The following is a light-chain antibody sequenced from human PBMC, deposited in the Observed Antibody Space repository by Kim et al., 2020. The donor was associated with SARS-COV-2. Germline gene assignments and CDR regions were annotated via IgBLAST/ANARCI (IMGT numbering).Light chain of an antibody. CDR2: LAS. Sequence: SASVGDRVTITCRASENIGTWLAWYQQKPGRAPSRLIYLASTLESGVPSRFSGTVSGTEFSLSITSLQPDDFATYYCQHYSRFPYTFGQGTKLEI. V-gene: IGKV1-5*03. J-gene: IGKJ2*01. CDR3: QHYSRFPYT. CDR1: ENIGTW.